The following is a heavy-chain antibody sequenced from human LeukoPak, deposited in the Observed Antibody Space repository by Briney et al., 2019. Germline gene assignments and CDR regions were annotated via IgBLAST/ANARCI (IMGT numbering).Heavy chain of an antibody. J-gene: IGHJ4*02. CDR3: ARGPTRYYFDY. Sequence: SETLSLTCTVSGGSINSYYWSWIRQPPGKGLEWIGYIYYSGSTNYNPSLKSRVTISVDTSKNQFSLKLSSVTAADTAVYYCARGPTRYYFDYWGQGTLVTFSS. CDR2: IYYSGST. CDR1: GGSINSYY. V-gene: IGHV4-59*01. D-gene: IGHD1-1*01.